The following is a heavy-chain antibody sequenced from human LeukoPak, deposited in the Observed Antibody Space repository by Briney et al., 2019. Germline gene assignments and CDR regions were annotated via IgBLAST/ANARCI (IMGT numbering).Heavy chain of an antibody. CDR1: GFTFSSYS. CDR3: ASNYYYYYGMDV. V-gene: IGHV3-21*01. CDR2: ISSSSSYI. J-gene: IGHJ6*04. Sequence: SGGSLRLSCAASGFTFSSYSMNWVRQALGKGLEWVSSISSSSSYIYYADSVKGRFTISRDNAKNSLYLQMNSLRAEDTAVYYCASNYYYYYGMDVWGKGTTVTVSS.